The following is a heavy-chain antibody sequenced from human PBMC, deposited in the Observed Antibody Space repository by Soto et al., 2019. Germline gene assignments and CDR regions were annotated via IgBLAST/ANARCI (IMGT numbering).Heavy chain of an antibody. Sequence: SVKVSCKASGGTFSSYAISWVRQAPGQGLEWMGGIIPIFGTANYAQRFQGRVTITADKSTSTAYMELSSLRSEDTAVYYCARGDSSGWYRGGNWFDPWGQGTLVTVSS. CDR1: GGTFSSYA. CDR2: IIPIFGTA. J-gene: IGHJ5*02. V-gene: IGHV1-69*06. D-gene: IGHD6-19*01. CDR3: ARGDSSGWYRGGNWFDP.